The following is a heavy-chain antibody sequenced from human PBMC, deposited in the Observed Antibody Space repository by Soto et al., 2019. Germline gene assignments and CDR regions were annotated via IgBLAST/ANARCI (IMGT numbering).Heavy chain of an antibody. CDR3: AKVRDDSSYFFDY. CDR2: ISYSGST. J-gene: IGHJ4*02. CDR1: GCSISGYY. V-gene: IGHV4-59*01. D-gene: IGHD2-15*01. Sequence: SETLTLPCPVSGCSISGYYWSWIRQPPGKGLEWIGFISYSGSTNYGPSLRSRVTMSVDTSKSQFSLKLSSVTAADTAVYYCAKVRDDSSYFFDYWGQGTLVTVSS.